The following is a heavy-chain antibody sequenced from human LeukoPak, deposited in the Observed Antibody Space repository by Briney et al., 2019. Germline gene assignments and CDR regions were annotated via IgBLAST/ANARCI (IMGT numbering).Heavy chain of an antibody. V-gene: IGHV4-39*01. Sequence: AETLSLTCTVSGGSIGSRDFYWGWIRQPPGKGLEWIGGIYYSGSTYYNPSLKGRVTISVDTSKNQFSLKLRSVTAADTAVYYCARQGLWRYASYWGQGSLVTVSS. CDR1: GGSIGSRDFY. CDR2: IYYSGST. CDR3: ARQGLWRYASY. D-gene: IGHD3-16*01. J-gene: IGHJ4*02.